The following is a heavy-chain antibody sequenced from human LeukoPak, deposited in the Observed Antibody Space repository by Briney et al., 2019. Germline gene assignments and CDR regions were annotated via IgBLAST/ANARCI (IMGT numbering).Heavy chain of an antibody. CDR1: GGSISSGGYY. V-gene: IGHV4-31*03. CDR2: ICYSGST. J-gene: IGHJ4*02. CDR3: AGAVSYPPTVTTSYYFDY. D-gene: IGHD4-17*01. Sequence: SQTLSLTCTVSGGSISSGGYYWSWIRQHPGKGLEWIGYICYSGSTYYNPSLKSRVTISVDTSKNQFSLKLSSVTAADTAVYYCAGAVSYPPTVTTSYYFDYWGQGTLVTVSS.